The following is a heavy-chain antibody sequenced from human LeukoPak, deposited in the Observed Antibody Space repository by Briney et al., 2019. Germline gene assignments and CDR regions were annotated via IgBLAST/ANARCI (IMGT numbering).Heavy chain of an antibody. V-gene: IGHV1-24*01. CDR1: GYTLTELS. CDR3: ATDLAGDSSWWNL. J-gene: IGHJ4*02. D-gene: IGHD6-13*01. CDR2: FDPEDGET. Sequence: ASVKVSCKVSGYTLTELSMHWVRQAPGKGLEWMGGFDPEDGETVYAQKFQGRVTMTEDTSTDTAYMELSSLRSEDTAVYYCATDLAGDSSWWNLWGQGTLVTVSS.